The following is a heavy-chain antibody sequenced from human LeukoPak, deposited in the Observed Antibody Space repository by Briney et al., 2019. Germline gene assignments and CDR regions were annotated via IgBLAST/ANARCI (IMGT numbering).Heavy chain of an antibody. J-gene: IGHJ4*02. D-gene: IGHD3-16*01. Sequence: ASVKVSCKSSGYPFSGYYMHWVRQAPGQGLEWMGLINPNSGDTNYAQKFQGRVTMTSDTSISTAYMELSRLRSDDTAVYYCARGLWRQGVFGYWGQGTLVTVSS. CDR3: ARGLWRQGVFGY. V-gene: IGHV1-2*06. CDR1: GYPFSGYY. CDR2: INPNSGDT.